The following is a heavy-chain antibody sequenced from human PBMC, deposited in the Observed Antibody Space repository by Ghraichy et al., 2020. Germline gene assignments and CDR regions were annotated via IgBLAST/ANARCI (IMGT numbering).Heavy chain of an antibody. V-gene: IGHV3-23*01. Sequence: GGSLRLSCRASGFTFSDYAMSWVRQAPGKRLEWVASSSGDTSTTYYADSVKGRFTISRDNSRNTIFLQLDSLRAEDTAVYYCAKDQFYDANSNFDHWGQGTLVAVSS. CDR2: SSGDTSTT. CDR3: AKDQFYDANSNFDH. CDR1: GFTFSDYA. D-gene: IGHD5/OR15-5a*01. J-gene: IGHJ4*02.